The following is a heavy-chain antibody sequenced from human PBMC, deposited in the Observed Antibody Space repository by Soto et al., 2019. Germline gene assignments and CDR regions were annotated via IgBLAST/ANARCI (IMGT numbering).Heavy chain of an antibody. V-gene: IGHV4-31*03. D-gene: IGHD3-22*01. Sequence: SETLSLTCTVSGGSISSGGYYWSWIRQHPGKGLEWIGYIYYSGSTYYNPSLKSRVTISVDTSKNQFSLKLSSVTAADTAVYYCARALESYYYDSSGSGYYFDYWGQGTLVTVSS. CDR3: ARALESYYYDSSGSGYYFDY. J-gene: IGHJ4*02. CDR2: IYYSGST. CDR1: GGSISSGGYY.